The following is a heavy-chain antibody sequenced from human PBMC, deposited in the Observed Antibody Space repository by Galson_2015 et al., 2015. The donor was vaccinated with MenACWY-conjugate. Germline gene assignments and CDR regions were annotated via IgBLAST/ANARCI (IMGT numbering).Heavy chain of an antibody. CDR1: GYTFTSYG. J-gene: IGHJ6*02. Sequence: SVKVSCKASGYTFTSYGISWVRQAPGQGLEWMGWISAYNGNTNYAQKLQGRVTMTTDTSTSTAYMELSSLRSEDTAVYYCASRITMVRGVIPTPKFSEGYYGMDVWGQGTTVTVSS. D-gene: IGHD3-10*01. CDR2: ISAYNGNT. V-gene: IGHV1-18*01. CDR3: ASRITMVRGVIPTPKFSEGYYGMDV.